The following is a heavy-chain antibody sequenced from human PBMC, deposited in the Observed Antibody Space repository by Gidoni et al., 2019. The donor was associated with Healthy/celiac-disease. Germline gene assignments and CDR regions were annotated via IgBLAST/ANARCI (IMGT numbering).Heavy chain of an antibody. J-gene: IGHJ6*03. CDR2: IIPLFGTA. D-gene: IGHD1-1*01. V-gene: IGHV1-69*06. CDR3: AATISTGTFDYYYYYMDV. CDR1: GGTFSSYA. Sequence: QVQLVQSGAEVKKPASSVKVSCKASGGTFSSYAISWVRQAPGQGLEWMGGIIPLFGTANYAQKFQGRVTITADKSTSTAYMELSSLRSEDTAVYYCAATISTGTFDYYYYYMDVWGKGTTVTVSS.